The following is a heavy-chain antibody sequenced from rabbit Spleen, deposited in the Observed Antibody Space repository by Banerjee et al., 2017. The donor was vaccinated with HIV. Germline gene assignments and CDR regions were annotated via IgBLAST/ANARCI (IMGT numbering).Heavy chain of an antibody. Sequence: QEQLKESGGGLVQPGGSLKLSCKTSGFDFSNLGVSWVRQAPGTGLEWIGYTDPVFGITYYANWVNGRFSISRENAQNTVLLQMTSLTAADTATYFCARDGAGGSYFALWGQGTLVTVS. CDR3: ARDGAGGSYFAL. CDR2: TDPVFGIT. J-gene: IGHJ4*01. V-gene: IGHV1S47*01. CDR1: GFDFSNLG. D-gene: IGHD8-1*01.